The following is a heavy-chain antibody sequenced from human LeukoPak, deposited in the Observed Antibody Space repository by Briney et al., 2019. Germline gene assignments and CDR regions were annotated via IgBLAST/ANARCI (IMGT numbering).Heavy chain of an antibody. CDR1: GYTFTGYY. CDR3: ARATTGDSAGYFDY. Sequence: ASVKVSCKASGYTFTGYYMHWVRQAPGQGLEWMGWINPNSGGTNYAQKFQGRVTMTRDTSISTAYMELSGLRSDDTAVYYCARATTGDSAGYFDYWGQGTLVTVSS. V-gene: IGHV1-2*02. D-gene: IGHD1-1*01. CDR2: INPNSGGT. J-gene: IGHJ4*02.